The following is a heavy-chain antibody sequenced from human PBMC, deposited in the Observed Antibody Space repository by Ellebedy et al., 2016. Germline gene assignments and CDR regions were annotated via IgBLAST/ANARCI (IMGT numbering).Heavy chain of an antibody. CDR2: ISSSSSTI. CDR1: GFTFSSYG. D-gene: IGHD6-6*01. CDR3: ARGGAARPDY. Sequence: GESLKISXAASGFTFSSYGMNWVRQAPGKGLQWVSYISSSSSTISYADSVKGRFTISRDNTKSSLYLQMNSLRDEDTAVYYCARGGAARPDYWGQGTLVTVSS. V-gene: IGHV3-48*02. J-gene: IGHJ4*02.